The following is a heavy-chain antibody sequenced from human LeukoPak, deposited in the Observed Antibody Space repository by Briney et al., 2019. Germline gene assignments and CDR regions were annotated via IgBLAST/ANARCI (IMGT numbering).Heavy chain of an antibody. CDR3: AKVRVATTGPFDY. Sequence: GGSLRLSCAASGITFTNFAMSWVRQAPGKGLEWVSTISGSGGTTYYVDSVKGRFTISRDNSRNTLYLQMNSLRAEDTAVYYCAKVRVATTGPFDYWGQGTLVTVSS. V-gene: IGHV3-23*01. CDR2: ISGSGGTT. J-gene: IGHJ4*02. CDR1: GITFTNFA. D-gene: IGHD5-12*01.